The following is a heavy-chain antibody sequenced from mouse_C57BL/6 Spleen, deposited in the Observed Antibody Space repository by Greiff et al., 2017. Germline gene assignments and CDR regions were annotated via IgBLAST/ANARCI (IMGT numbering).Heavy chain of an antibody. V-gene: IGHV1-63*01. D-gene: IGHD2-4*01. CDR1: GYTFTNYW. J-gene: IGHJ4*01. CDR3: ARGYDYDGAYAMDY. Sequence: VQLQQSGAELVRPGTSVKMSCKASGYTFTNYWIGWAKQRPGHGLEWIGDIYPGGGYTNYNEKFKGKATLTADKSSSTAYMQFSSLTSEDSAIYSCARGYDYDGAYAMDYWGQGTSVTVSS. CDR2: IYPGGGYT.